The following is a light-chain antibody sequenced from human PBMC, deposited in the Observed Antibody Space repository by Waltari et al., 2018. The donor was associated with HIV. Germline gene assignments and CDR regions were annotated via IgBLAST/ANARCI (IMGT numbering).Light chain of an antibody. J-gene: IGKJ3*01. Sequence: EIVMPQSPATLSVSPGERATLSCRASQSVSSNLAWYQQRPGQAPRLLIYSTSTRATGIPARFSGSGSGTEFTLTISSLQSEDFAVYYCLQYHNWPPFTFGPGTKVDNK. V-gene: IGKV3-15*01. CDR2: STS. CDR1: QSVSSN. CDR3: LQYHNWPPFT.